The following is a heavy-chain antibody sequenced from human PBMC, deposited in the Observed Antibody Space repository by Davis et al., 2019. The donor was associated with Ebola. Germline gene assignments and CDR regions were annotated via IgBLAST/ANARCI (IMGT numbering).Heavy chain of an antibody. J-gene: IGHJ6*02. CDR2: IKQDGSEK. Sequence: PGGSLRLSCAASGFTFSSYWMSWVRQAPGKGLEWVANIKQDGSEKYYVDSVKGRFTISRDNAKNSLYLQMNSLRAEDTAVYYCARDGGPARGYYYYGMDVWGQGTTVTVSS. CDR1: GFTFSSYW. CDR3: ARDGGPARGYYYYGMDV. V-gene: IGHV3-7*03. D-gene: IGHD3-10*01.